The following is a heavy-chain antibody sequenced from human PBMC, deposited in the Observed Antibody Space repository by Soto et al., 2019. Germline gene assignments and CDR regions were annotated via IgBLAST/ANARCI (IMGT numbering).Heavy chain of an antibody. V-gene: IGHV2-5*02. Sequence: QITLKESAPTRVKPTQTLTLTCTFSGFSLTSRPMGVGWIRPPPGKALEWLAFIYWDDDKRYSPSLRSRLTITKDASGNQVVLTMTNMDPVDTATDYCAHRLSGYNWNGGYFDYWGQGALVTVSS. CDR2: IYWDDDK. CDR1: GFSLTSRPMG. D-gene: IGHD1-1*01. CDR3: AHRLSGYNWNGGYFDY. J-gene: IGHJ4*02.